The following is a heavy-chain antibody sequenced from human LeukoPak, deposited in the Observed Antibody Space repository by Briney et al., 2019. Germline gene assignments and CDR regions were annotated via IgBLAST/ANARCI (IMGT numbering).Heavy chain of an antibody. V-gene: IGHV4-59*08. CDR3: ARHIGGGIEDMDV. CDR2: IYVTGST. Sequence: PETLSLTCTVSVGSIGTYYWSWIRQSPGKGLEWIGYIYVTGSTRYNPYLQSRVTISVDTSRNQFFLKMSSVTAADTAVYCARHIGGGIEDMDVWGKGTKVTVSS. D-gene: IGHD3-16*02. J-gene: IGHJ6*03. CDR1: VGSIGTYY.